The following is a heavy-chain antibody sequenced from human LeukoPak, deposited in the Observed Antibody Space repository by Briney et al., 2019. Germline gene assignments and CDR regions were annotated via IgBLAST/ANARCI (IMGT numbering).Heavy chain of an antibody. CDR1: GGSISRYY. Sequence: SETLSLTCTVSGGSISRYYWSWIRPPPGKGLEWIGYTLYSGRTTYNPSLKSRVTISVDTSKSQFSLKLSSVTAADTAVYYCARVRSYDYVRGSYRYPVCFDYWGQGTLVTVSS. CDR2: TLYSGRT. CDR3: ARVRSYDYVRGSYRYPVCFDY. D-gene: IGHD3-16*02. J-gene: IGHJ4*02. V-gene: IGHV4-59*01.